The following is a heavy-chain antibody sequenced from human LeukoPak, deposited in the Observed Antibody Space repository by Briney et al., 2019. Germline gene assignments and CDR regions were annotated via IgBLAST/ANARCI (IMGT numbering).Heavy chain of an antibody. Sequence: PSETLSLTCTVSGGSISSYYWSWLRQPKGKGLEGGGYIYYSGSTNYNPSLKSRVTISVDTSKNQFSLKLSSVTAADTAVYCCARVDGSSSRYYYYYMDVWGKGTTVTVSS. CDR3: ARVDGSSSRYYYYYMDV. V-gene: IGHV4-59*01. CDR1: GGSISSYY. J-gene: IGHJ6*03. D-gene: IGHD6-6*01. CDR2: IYYSGST.